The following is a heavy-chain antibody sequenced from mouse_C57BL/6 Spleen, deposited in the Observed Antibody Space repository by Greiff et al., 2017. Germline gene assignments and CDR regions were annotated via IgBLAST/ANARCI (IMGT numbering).Heavy chain of an antibody. Sequence: QVQLQQSGAELVKPGASVKLSCKASGYTFTEYTIHWVKQRSGQGLEWIGWFYPGSGSIKYNEKFKGKATLTADKSSSTVYMELSRLTSEDSAVYFCARHEGRGYGYYYAMDYWGQGTSVTVAS. CDR2: FYPGSGSI. J-gene: IGHJ4*01. CDR1: GYTFTEYT. D-gene: IGHD2-2*01. CDR3: ARHEGRGYGYYYAMDY. V-gene: IGHV1-62-2*01.